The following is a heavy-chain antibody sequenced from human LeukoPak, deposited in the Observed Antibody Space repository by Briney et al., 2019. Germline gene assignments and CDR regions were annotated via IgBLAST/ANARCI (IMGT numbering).Heavy chain of an antibody. CDR2: ISNSGVST. V-gene: IGHV3-23*01. D-gene: IGHD3-10*01. Sequence: PGGSLRLSCAASGLTFSSYAMTWVRQAPGKGLEWVSGISNSGVSTYYADSVMGRFTISRDNSKNTLYLQMNSLRAEDTAVYYCAKSGSLLWFGELSLKFDYWGQGTLVTVSS. J-gene: IGHJ4*02. CDR3: AKSGSLLWFGELSLKFDY. CDR1: GLTFSSYA.